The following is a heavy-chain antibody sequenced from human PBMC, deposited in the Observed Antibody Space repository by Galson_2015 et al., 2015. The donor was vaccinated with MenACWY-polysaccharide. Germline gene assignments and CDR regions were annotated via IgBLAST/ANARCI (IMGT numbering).Heavy chain of an antibody. Sequence: SLRLSCAASGLTFSNNWIHWVRQAPGKGLVWVSRINSDASSTAYADSVKGRCTISRDNAKNTLYLQMNSLRVEDTAVYYCVGPLGRGGTGAYGMDAWGQGTTVTVSS. CDR3: VGPLGRGGTGAYGMDA. CDR1: GLTFSNNW. J-gene: IGHJ6*02. CDR2: INSDASST. V-gene: IGHV3-74*01. D-gene: IGHD3-10*01.